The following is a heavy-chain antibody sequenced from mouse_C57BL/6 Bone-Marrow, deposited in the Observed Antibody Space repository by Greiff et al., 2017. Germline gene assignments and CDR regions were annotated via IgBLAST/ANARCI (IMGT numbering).Heavy chain of an antibody. V-gene: IGHV5-12-2*01. Sequence: EVMLVESGGGLVQPGGSLKLSCAASGFTFSSYTMSWVRQTPEKRLEWVAYICNGGGSTYYPDTVKGRFTITRDNAKNTLYLQMSNLKSEDTAIYYCSRHYSGSSDYAMDYWGQGKAVTVTA. CDR1: GFTFSSYT. CDR3: SRHYSGSSDYAMDY. D-gene: IGHD1-1*01. CDR2: ICNGGGST. J-gene: IGHJ4*01.